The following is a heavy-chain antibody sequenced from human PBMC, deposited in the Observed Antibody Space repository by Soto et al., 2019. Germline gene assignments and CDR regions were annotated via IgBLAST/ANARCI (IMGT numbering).Heavy chain of an antibody. CDR3: ARGVGYSGNVGYFDS. CDR2: INHSGST. CDR1: GGSFSGFY. V-gene: IGHV4-34*01. J-gene: IGHJ4*02. Sequence: PSETLSLTCAVYGGSFSGFYWSWIRQPPGKGLEWIGEINHSGSTYYNPSLKSRATISVDTSKNQFTLKMTSVTAADTAVYYCARGVGYSGNVGYFDSWGQGTLVTVSS. D-gene: IGHD5-12*01.